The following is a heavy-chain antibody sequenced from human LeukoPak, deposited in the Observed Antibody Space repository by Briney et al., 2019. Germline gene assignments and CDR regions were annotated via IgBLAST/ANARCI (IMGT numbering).Heavy chain of an antibody. D-gene: IGHD2-2*01. CDR3: ARSVRRTSWPQTRIYYYYYMDV. V-gene: IGHV4-59*01. Sequence: PSETLSLTCTVSSGSISNSYWSWIRQPPGKGLEWIGHISFTGGTTYNPSLESRVTISLDTSKTQFSLKLSSVTAADTAVYYCARSVRRTSWPQTRIYYYYYMDVWGKGTTVTVSS. CDR1: SGSISNSY. CDR2: ISFTGGT. J-gene: IGHJ6*03.